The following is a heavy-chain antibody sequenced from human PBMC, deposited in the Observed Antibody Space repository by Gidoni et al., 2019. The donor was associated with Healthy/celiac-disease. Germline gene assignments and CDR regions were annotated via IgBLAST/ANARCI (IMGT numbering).Heavy chain of an antibody. CDR3: AGTPRGDWYFDL. V-gene: IGHV4-39*01. CDR2: IYYSGST. CDR1: GGSISSSSYY. Sequence: QLQLQESGPGLVTPSETLSLTCTVSGGSISSSSYYWGWIRQPPGKGLEWIGSIYYSGSTYSNPSLKSRVTISVDPSKNQFSLKLSSVTAADTAVYYCAGTPRGDWYFDLWGRGTLVTVSS. D-gene: IGHD3-10*01. J-gene: IGHJ2*01.